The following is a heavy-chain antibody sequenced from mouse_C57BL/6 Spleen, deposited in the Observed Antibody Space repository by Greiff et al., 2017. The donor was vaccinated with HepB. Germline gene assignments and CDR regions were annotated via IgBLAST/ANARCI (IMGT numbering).Heavy chain of an antibody. V-gene: IGHV1-61*01. J-gene: IGHJ4*01. D-gene: IGHD4-1*01. CDR3: ARRTGNWDAMDY. CDR2: IYPSDSET. CDR1: GYTFTSYW. Sequence: QVQLQQPGAELVRPGSSVKLSCKASGYTFTSYWLDWVKQRPGQGLEWIGNIYPSDSETHYNQKFKDKATLTVDKSSSTAYMQLSSLTSEDSAVYYCARRTGNWDAMDYWGQGTSVTVSS.